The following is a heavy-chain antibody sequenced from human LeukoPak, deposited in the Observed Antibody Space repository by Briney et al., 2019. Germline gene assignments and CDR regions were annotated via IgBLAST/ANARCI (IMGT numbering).Heavy chain of an antibody. V-gene: IGHV3-11*01. J-gene: IGHJ4*02. CDR1: GFTFSDYY. Sequence: GGSLRLSCAASGFTFSDYYMSWIRQAPGKGLEWVSYISSSGSTIYYADSVKGRFTISRDNSKNTLYLQMNSLRAEDTAVYYCAKDPEYYDILTGYHQDDYWGQGTLVTVSS. D-gene: IGHD3-9*01. CDR3: AKDPEYYDILTGYHQDDY. CDR2: ISSSGSTI.